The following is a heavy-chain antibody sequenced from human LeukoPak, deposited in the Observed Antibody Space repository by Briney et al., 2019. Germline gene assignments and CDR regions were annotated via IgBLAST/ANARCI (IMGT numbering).Heavy chain of an antibody. CDR3: ARDRDVYCSSTSCYNYYYYMDV. CDR1: GGSISSYY. J-gene: IGHJ6*03. Sequence: SETLSLTCTVSGGSISSYYWSWIRQPAAKGLELIGRIYTSGSTNYNPSLKSRVTMSVDTSKNQFSLKLSSVTAADTAVYYCARDRDVYCSSTSCYNYYYYMDVWGKGTTVTISS. CDR2: IYTSGST. V-gene: IGHV4-4*07. D-gene: IGHD2-2*01.